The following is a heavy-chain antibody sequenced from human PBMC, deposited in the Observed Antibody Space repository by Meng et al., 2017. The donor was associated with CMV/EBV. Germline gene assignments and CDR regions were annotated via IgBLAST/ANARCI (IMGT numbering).Heavy chain of an antibody. J-gene: IGHJ6*02. CDR2: MNPNSGNT. D-gene: IGHD3-3*01. CDR3: ARAATSIYYDFWSGYYISPFLSHYYYGMDV. V-gene: IGHV1-8*03. CDR1: GYTFTSYD. Sequence: ASVKVSCKASGYTFTSYDINWVRQATGQGLEWMGWMNPNSGNTGYAQKFQGRVTITRNTSISTAYMELSSLRSEDTAVYYCARAATSIYYDFWSGYYISPFLSHYYYGMDVWGQGTTVTVSS.